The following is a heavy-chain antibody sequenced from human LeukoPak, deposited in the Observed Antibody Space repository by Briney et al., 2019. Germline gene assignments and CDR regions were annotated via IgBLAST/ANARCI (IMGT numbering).Heavy chain of an antibody. D-gene: IGHD3-3*01. CDR3: ARATYYDFWSGYFYYMDV. CDR2: IYTSGKT. Sequence: SETLSLTCTVSGDSISSGRYYWSWVRQPAGKELEWIGRIYTSGKTDYNPYTPSLKSRVTVSLDTSKNQLSLFLTSVTAADTAVYYCARATYYDFWSGYFYYMDVWGKGTTVTVSS. J-gene: IGHJ6*03. CDR1: GDSISSGRYY. V-gene: IGHV4-61*02.